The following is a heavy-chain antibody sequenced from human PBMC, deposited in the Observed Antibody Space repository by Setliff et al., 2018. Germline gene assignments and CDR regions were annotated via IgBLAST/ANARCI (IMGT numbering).Heavy chain of an antibody. V-gene: IGHV4-59*01. CDR3: ARDYQGGWFDP. CDR2: VDHSGST. Sequence: SETLSLTCTISGGFTSGFYWSWIRQAPGKGLEWIGYVDHSGSTNFSPSLKSRGTISVDTSKTQVSLTLTSVTAADTAVYYCARDYQGGWFDPWGPGTLVTVSS. J-gene: IGHJ5*02. CDR1: GGFTSGFY. D-gene: IGHD3-16*01.